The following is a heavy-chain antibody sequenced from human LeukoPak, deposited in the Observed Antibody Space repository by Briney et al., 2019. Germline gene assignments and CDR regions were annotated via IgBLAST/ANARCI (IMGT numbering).Heavy chain of an antibody. Sequence: GGSLRLSCAASGSTFSDYYMSWVRQAPGKGLEWVSYISSSGSTIYYADSVKGRFTISRDNAKNSLYLLMNSLRAEDTAVYYCASASARPGWFDPWGQGTRVTVSS. V-gene: IGHV3-11*01. J-gene: IGHJ5*02. CDR2: ISSSGSTI. D-gene: IGHD6-6*01. CDR3: ASASARPGWFDP. CDR1: GSTFSDYY.